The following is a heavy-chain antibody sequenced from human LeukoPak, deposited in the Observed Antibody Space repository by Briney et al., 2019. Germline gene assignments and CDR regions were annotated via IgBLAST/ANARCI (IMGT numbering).Heavy chain of an antibody. CDR1: GFTFSYFT. J-gene: IGHJ5*02. D-gene: IGHD4-17*01. CDR2: ISNGGDYK. Sequence: GGSLRLSCTASGFTFSYFTMHWVRQAPGKGLEWVSSISNGGDYKRYAGSVRGRLTISRDNARNSMFLQMNSLRAEDTAVYYCAKCPLYGDYCANWFDPWGQGTLVTVSS. CDR3: AKCPLYGDYCANWFDP. V-gene: IGHV3-21*04.